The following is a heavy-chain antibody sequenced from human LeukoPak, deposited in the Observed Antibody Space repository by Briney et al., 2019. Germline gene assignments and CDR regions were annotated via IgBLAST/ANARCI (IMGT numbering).Heavy chain of an antibody. CDR2: ISGSGGTT. V-gene: IGHV3-23*01. CDR1: GFTFSTYA. Sequence: PGGSLRLSCAASGFTFSTYAMSWVRQAPGKGLEWVSGISGSGGTTYYADSVKGRFTIFRDNSNSMLYLQMNSLRAEDTAVYYCAKEYRGGWPFDYWGQGTLVTVSS. D-gene: IGHD6-19*01. CDR3: AKEYRGGWPFDY. J-gene: IGHJ4*02.